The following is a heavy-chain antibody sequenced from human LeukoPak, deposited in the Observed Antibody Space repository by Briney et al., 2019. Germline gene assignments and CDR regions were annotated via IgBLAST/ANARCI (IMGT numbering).Heavy chain of an antibody. J-gene: IGHJ6*02. D-gene: IGHD2-15*01. CDR1: GGSISSGDYY. Sequence: SETLSLTCTVSGGSISSGDYYWSWIRQPPGKGLEWIGYIYYSGSTYYNPSLKSRVTISVDTSKNQFSLKLSSVTAADTAVYYCARGYCSGGSCRAGGAYYYYYYGMDVWGQGTTVTVSS. CDR2: IYYSGST. CDR3: ARGYCSGGSCRAGGAYYYYYYGMDV. V-gene: IGHV4-30-4*01.